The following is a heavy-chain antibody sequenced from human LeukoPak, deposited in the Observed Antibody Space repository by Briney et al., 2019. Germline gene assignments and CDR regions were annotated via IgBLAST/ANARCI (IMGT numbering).Heavy chain of an antibody. V-gene: IGHV1-2*02. D-gene: IGHD3-22*01. CDR2: INPNRGGT. CDR1: GYTFTGYY. CDR3: ARDLHAYYYDSSGYYYGGDY. J-gene: IGHJ4*02. Sequence: ASVKVSCKASGYTFTGYYMHWVRQAPGQGLEWMGWINPNRGGTNYAQKFQGRVTMTRDTSISTAYMELSRLRSDDTAVYYCARDLHAYYYDSSGYYYGGDYWGQGTLVTVSS.